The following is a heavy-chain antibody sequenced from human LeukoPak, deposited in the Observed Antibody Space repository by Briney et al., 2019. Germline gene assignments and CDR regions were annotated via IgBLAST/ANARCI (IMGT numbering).Heavy chain of an antibody. D-gene: IGHD6-13*01. J-gene: IGHJ4*02. Sequence: PGGSLRLSCAVSGITLSNYGMNWVRQAPGKGLEWVSYISSSGSTIYYADSVKGRFTISRDNAKNSLYLQMNSLRAEDTAVYYCARDQRVYSSSWYRYFDYWGQGTLITVPS. CDR1: GITLSNYG. CDR2: ISSSGSTI. CDR3: ARDQRVYSSSWYRYFDY. V-gene: IGHV3-48*04.